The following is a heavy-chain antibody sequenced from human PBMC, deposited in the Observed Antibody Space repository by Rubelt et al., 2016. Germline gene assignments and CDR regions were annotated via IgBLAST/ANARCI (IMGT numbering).Heavy chain of an antibody. CDR2: ISANNGNT. CDR3: ARVQNCGCYGGEFDY. Sequence: QVQLVQSGAEVKKPGASVKVSCKVSGYTLTELSMHWVRQAPGQGIEWMGWISANNGNTNYARKLQGRVTSTTDSSTSTAYRELMMLRSDDTAVYYCARVQNCGCYGGEFDYWGQGTLVTVSS. V-gene: IGHV1-18*01. D-gene: IGHD1-26*01. CDR1: GYTLTELS. J-gene: IGHJ4*02.